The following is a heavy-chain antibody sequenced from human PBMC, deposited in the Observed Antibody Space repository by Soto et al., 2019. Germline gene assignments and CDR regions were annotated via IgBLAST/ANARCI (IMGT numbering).Heavy chain of an antibody. CDR2: INTYNGNS. CDR3: ARDCTGGSCFCIY. V-gene: IGHV1-18*01. Sequence: QVQLVQSAAEVKKPGASVKVSCKASGYTLTNYAISWVRQAPGQGPEWMGWINTYNGNSNYAQKFQGRINMNTDTPTNTAYMELRSLTSDDTAVYYCARDCTGGSCFCIYWGQGTLVTVSS. CDR1: GYTLTNYA. D-gene: IGHD2-15*01. J-gene: IGHJ4*02.